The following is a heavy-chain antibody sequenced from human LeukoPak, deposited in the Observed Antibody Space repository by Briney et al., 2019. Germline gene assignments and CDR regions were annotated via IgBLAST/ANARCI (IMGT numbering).Heavy chain of an antibody. D-gene: IGHD3-22*01. V-gene: IGHV4-4*07. J-gene: IGHJ4*02. CDR2: IYTSGST. Sequence: PSETLSLTCTVSGGSISSYHWSWIRQHAGKGLEWIGRIYTSGSTSYNPSLKSRVTMSVDTSKNQFSLKLSSVTAADTAVYYCARGSQGYDSSGYHWFDYWGQGTLVTVYS. CDR3: ARGSQGYDSSGYHWFDY. CDR1: GGSISSYH.